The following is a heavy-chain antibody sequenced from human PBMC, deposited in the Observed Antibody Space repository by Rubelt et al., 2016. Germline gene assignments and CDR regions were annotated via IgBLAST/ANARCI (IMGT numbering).Heavy chain of an antibody. J-gene: IGHJ5*02. CDR1: GYTFTSYG. D-gene: IGHD3-10*01. Sequence: QVQLVQSGAEVKKPGASVKVSCKASGYTFTSYGISWVRQAPGQGLEWMGWISAYNGNTNYAQKLQGRVTMTTDTSTSAAYMELGSLRSDDTVVYYCAGCYGSGSYGNWFDPWGQGTLVTVSS. CDR2: ISAYNGNT. CDR3: AGCYGSGSYGNWFDP. V-gene: IGHV1-18*01.